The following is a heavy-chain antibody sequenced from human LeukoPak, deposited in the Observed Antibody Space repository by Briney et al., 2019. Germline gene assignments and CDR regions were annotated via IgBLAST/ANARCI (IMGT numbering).Heavy chain of an antibody. CDR3: AKEGDYCSSSGCHKRGIDY. CDR1: GFTFSHYA. D-gene: IGHD2-2*01. V-gene: IGHV3-33*06. CDR2: IWYDGSHD. J-gene: IGHJ4*02. Sequence: GGSLRLSCAASGFTFSHYAMHWVRQAPGKGLECVAVIWYDGSHDTYTDSVKGRFTVSRDNFKNVLHLQMNSLRVEDTAVYYCAKEGDYCSSSGCHKRGIDYWGQGTLITVSS.